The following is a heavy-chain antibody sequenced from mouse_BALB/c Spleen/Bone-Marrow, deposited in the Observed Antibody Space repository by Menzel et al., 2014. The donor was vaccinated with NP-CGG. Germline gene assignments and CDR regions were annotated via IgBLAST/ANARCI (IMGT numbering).Heavy chain of an antibody. D-gene: IGHD1-3*01. V-gene: IGHV3-2*02. CDR2: ISSSGRT. J-gene: IGHJ2*01. CDR1: GYSITSGFA. Sequence: EVQRVESGPGLVKPSQSLSLTCTVTGYSITSGFAWNWIRQFPGNNLEWMGYISSSGRTSYHPSLKGRISITRDTSKNQFFLQLNSVTTEDTATYYCARSGNFFHYWGQGTTLTVSS. CDR3: ARSGNFFHY.